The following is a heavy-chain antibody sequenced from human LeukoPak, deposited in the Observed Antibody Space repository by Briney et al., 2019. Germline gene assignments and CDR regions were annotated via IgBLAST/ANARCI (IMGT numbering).Heavy chain of an antibody. CDR1: GFTFSSYA. CDR2: ISGSGGST. CDR3: AKDLDIVVVVAATDY. J-gene: IGHJ4*02. V-gene: IGHV3-23*01. D-gene: IGHD2-15*01. Sequence: PGGSLRLSCAASGFTFSSYAMSWVRQAPGKGLEWVSAISGSGGSTYYADSVKGRSTISRDNSKNTLYLQMNSLRAEDTAVYYCAKDLDIVVVVAATDYWGQGTLVTVSS.